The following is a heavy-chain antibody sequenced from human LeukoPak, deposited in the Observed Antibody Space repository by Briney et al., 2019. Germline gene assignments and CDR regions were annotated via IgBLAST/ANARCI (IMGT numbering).Heavy chain of an antibody. J-gene: IGHJ4*02. V-gene: IGHV3-7*01. CDR2: LHPDGGER. CDR1: GFSFTGYW. Sequence: GGSLRLSCAASGFSFTGYWMTWVRQAPGKGLEWVARLHPDGGERNYVGSVEGRFTVFGDNAKSSLFLQMHNLRVEDTAVYYCARGGYSFDYLGQGTLVTVSS. D-gene: IGHD5-12*01. CDR3: ARGGYSFDY.